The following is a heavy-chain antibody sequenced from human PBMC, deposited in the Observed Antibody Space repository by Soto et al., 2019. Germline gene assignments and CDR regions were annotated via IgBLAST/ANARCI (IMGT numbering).Heavy chain of an antibody. D-gene: IGHD2-2*01. Sequence: HPGGSLRLSCAASGFTFDDYGMSWVRQAPGKGLEWVSAISGSGGSTYYADSVKGRFTISRDNSKNTLYLQMNSLRAEDTAVYYCAKDGIYCSSTSCRYYYYMDVWGKGTTVTVSS. V-gene: IGHV3-23*01. CDR2: ISGSGGST. CDR1: GFTFDDYG. CDR3: AKDGIYCSSTSCRYYYYMDV. J-gene: IGHJ6*03.